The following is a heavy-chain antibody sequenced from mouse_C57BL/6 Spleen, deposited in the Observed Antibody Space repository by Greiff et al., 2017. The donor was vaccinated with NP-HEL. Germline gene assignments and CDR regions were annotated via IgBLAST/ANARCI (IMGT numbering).Heavy chain of an antibody. J-gene: IGHJ2*01. CDR3: ARLSYYGSGDFDY. CDR1: GFTFSDYG. CDR2: ISNLAYSI. Sequence: DVMLVESGGGLVQPGGSLKLSCAASGFTFSDYGMAWVRQAPRKGPEWVAFISNLAYSIYYADTVTGRFTISRENAKNTLYLEMSSLRSEDTAMYYCARLSYYGSGDFDYWGQGTTLTVSS. V-gene: IGHV5-15*01. D-gene: IGHD1-1*01.